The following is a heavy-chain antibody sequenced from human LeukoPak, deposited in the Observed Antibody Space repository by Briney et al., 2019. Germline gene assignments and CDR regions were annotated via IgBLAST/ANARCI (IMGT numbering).Heavy chain of an antibody. D-gene: IGHD4-17*01. V-gene: IGHV1-69*13. Sequence: SVNVSCKASGGTFSSYAISWVRQAPGQGLEWMGGIIPIFGTANYAQKFQGRVTITADESTSTAYMELSSLRSEDTAVYYCARAEDYGDYVFPEYFQHWGQGTLVTVSS. CDR2: IIPIFGTA. CDR3: ARAEDYGDYVFPEYFQH. CDR1: GGTFSSYA. J-gene: IGHJ1*01.